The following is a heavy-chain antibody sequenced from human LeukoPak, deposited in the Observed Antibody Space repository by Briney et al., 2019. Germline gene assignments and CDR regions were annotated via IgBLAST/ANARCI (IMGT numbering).Heavy chain of an antibody. J-gene: IGHJ5*02. CDR1: GYTFTSND. Sequence: ASVKVSCKASGYTFTSNDINWVRQATGQGLEWMGWMNPNSGNTGYAQKFQGRVTITRNTSISTAYMELSSLRSEDTAVYYCARGEVKRGLDPWGQGTLATVSS. CDR2: MNPNSGNT. V-gene: IGHV1-8*03. D-gene: IGHD3-16*01. CDR3: ARGEVKRGLDP.